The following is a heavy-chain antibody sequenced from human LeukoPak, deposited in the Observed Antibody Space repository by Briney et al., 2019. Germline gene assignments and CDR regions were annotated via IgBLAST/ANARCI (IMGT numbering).Heavy chain of an antibody. J-gene: IGHJ3*02. CDR1: GYTFTSYY. Sequence: ASVKVSCKASGYTFTSYYMHWVRQAPGQGLEWMGWINPNSGGTNYAQKFQGRVTMTRDTSISTAYMELSRLRSDDTAVYYCQLGYCSSTSCSTDAFDIWGQGTMVTVSS. CDR2: INPNSGGT. D-gene: IGHD2-2*01. V-gene: IGHV1-2*02. CDR3: QLGYCSSTSCSTDAFDI.